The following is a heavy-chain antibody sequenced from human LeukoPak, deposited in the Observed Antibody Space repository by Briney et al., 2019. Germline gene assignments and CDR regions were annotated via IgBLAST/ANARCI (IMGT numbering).Heavy chain of an antibody. V-gene: IGHV1-18*04. CDR3: TRDFSNTSGFKVVVDF. CDR1: GFTFTNYG. J-gene: IGHJ4*02. CDR2: ISAYNGDK. Sequence: GASVRVSCKASGFTFTNYGFAWVRQAPGQGLEWMGWISAYNGDKKYTQNFQGRLSMTTDSSMSTAYMELRDLRSDDTAVYYCTRDFSNTSGFKVVVDFWGQGTLVTVSS. D-gene: IGHD6-19*01.